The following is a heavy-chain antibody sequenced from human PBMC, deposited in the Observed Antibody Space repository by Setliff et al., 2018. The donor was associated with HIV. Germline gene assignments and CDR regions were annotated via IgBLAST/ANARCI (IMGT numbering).Heavy chain of an antibody. Sequence: SETLSLTCTVSGGYITTYYWSWIRQPPGKGLEWIGYIYYSGSTNYNPSLKSRVTISVDTSKNQFSLKLSSVTAADTAVYYCARLHYYDRSGLTVGAIDIWGQGTMVTVSS. V-gene: IGHV4-59*08. CDR1: GGYITTYY. CDR3: ARLHYYDRSGLTVGAIDI. J-gene: IGHJ3*02. CDR2: IYYSGST. D-gene: IGHD3-22*01.